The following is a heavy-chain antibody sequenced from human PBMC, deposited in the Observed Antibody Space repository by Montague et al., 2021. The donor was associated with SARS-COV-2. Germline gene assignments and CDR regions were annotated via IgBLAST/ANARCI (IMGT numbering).Heavy chain of an antibody. CDR3: ARGVVDTAMVYYFGY. J-gene: IGHJ4*02. CDR2: IYYSGST. CDR1: GGSLSRYY. Sequence: SETLSLTCTVSGGSLSRYYWSWIRQPPGKGLEWIGHIYYSGSTNYNPSLKSRVTISVDTSKNQFSLKLSSVTAADTAVYYCARGVVDTAMVYYFGYWGQGTLVTVSS. D-gene: IGHD5-18*01. V-gene: IGHV4-59*01.